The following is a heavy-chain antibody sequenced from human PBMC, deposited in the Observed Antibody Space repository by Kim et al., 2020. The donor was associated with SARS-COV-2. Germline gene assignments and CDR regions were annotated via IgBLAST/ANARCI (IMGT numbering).Heavy chain of an antibody. CDR1: GFTFSSYG. Sequence: GGSLRLSCAASGFTFSSYGMHWVRQAPGKGLEWVAVIWYDGSNKYYADSVKGRFTISRDNSKNTLYLQMNSLRAEDTAVYYCARDQSGVRIVVAPEWRYFDYWGQGTLVTVSS. V-gene: IGHV3-33*01. CDR3: ARDQSGVRIVVAPEWRYFDY. CDR2: IWYDGSNK. D-gene: IGHD3-22*01. J-gene: IGHJ4*02.